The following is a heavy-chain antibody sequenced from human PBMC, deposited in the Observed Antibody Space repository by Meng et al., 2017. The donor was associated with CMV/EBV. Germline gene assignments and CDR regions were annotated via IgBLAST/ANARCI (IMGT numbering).Heavy chain of an antibody. Sequence: SETLSLTCTVSGYSISSGYYWGWIRQPPGKGLEWIGSIYHSGSTYYNPSLKSRVTISVDPSKNPFSLKLSSVTAADTAVYYCARDQLTGMDVWGQGTTVTVSS. CDR1: GYSISSGYY. CDR3: ARDQLTGMDV. J-gene: IGHJ6*02. D-gene: IGHD2-2*01. V-gene: IGHV4-38-2*02. CDR2: IYHSGST.